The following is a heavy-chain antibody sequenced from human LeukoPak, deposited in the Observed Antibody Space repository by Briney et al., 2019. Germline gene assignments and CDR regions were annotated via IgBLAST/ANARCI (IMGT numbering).Heavy chain of an antibody. CDR1: GGSISSYY. V-gene: IGHV4-59*01. D-gene: IGHD3-10*01. Sequence: SETLSLTCTVSGGSISSYYWSWIRQPPGKGLEWIGYIYYSGSTNYNPSLTSRVTISVDTSKNQFSLTLSSVTAADTAVYYCARVRRGGFFDYWGQGTLVTVSS. CDR2: IYYSGST. CDR3: ARVRRGGFFDY. J-gene: IGHJ4*02.